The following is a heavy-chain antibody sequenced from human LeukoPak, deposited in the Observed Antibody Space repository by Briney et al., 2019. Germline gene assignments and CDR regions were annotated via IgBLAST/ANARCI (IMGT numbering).Heavy chain of an antibody. CDR2: ISGIGGDT. J-gene: IGHJ4*02. V-gene: IGHV3-23*01. CDR3: AKTTAGYSSGRYPGWPIDY. Sequence: GGSLRLSCAASGFSFRSYAIYWVRQAPGNGLEWVSAISGIGGDTYFADSVKGRFTISRDNSKNTVFLQMDSLRAEDTAVYYCAKTTAGYSSGRYPGWPIDYWGQGTLVTVSS. CDR1: GFSFRSYA. D-gene: IGHD6-19*01.